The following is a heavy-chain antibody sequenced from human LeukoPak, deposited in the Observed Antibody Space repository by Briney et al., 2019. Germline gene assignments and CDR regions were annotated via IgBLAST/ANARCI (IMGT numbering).Heavy chain of an antibody. CDR1: GGTFSSYA. CDR3: ARTYYDFWSGYYTPYYYYMDV. J-gene: IGHJ6*03. CDR2: IIPIFGTA. D-gene: IGHD3-3*01. V-gene: IGHV1-69*05. Sequence: GASVKVSCKASGGTFSSYAISWVRQAPGQGPEWMGGIIPIFGTANYAQKFQGRVTITTDESTSTAHMELSSLRSEDTAVYYCARTYYDFWSGYYTPYYYYMDVWGKGTTVTVSS.